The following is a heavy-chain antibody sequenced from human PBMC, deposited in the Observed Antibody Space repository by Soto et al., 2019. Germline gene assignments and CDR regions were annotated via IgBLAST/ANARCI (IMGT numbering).Heavy chain of an antibody. CDR3: ARGSFIAAAGTIYYYYGMDV. V-gene: IGHV4-31*03. D-gene: IGHD6-13*01. J-gene: IGHJ6*02. CDR2: IYYSGST. CDR1: GGSISSGGYY. Sequence: LSLTCTVSGGSISSGGYYWSWIRQHPGKGLEWIGYIYYSGSTYYNPSLKSRVTISVDTSKNQFSLKLSSVTAADTAVYYCARGSFIAAAGTIYYYYGMDVWGQGTTVTVSS.